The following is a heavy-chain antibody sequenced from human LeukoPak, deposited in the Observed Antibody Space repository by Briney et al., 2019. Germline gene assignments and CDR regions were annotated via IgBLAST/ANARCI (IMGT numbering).Heavy chain of an antibody. CDR1: GFTFTSSA. V-gene: IGHV1-58*02. J-gene: IGHJ5*02. CDR3: AAEGSIAVAGTNWFDP. D-gene: IGHD6-19*01. CDR2: IVVGSGNT. Sequence: SVKVSCKASGFTFTSSAMQWVRQARGQRLEWIGWIVVGSGNTNYAQKFQERVTITREMSTSTAYMELSSLRSEDTAVYYCAAEGSIAVAGTNWFDPWGQGTLVTVSS.